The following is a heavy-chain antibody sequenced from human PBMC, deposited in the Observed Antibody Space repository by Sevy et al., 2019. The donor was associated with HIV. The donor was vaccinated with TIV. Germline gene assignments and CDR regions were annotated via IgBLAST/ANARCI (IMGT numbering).Heavy chain of an antibody. CDR3: VRSIAVAGTFVFDN. D-gene: IGHD6-19*01. CDR2: IFYSGST. Sequence: SETLSLTCTVSGGSINSGDYYWNWIRQPPGKGLEWIGYIFYSGSTYYNPSLKSRVAISLDKSKNQFSVMLTSVKGADSAVYYCVRSIAVAGTFVFDNWGQGALVTVSS. V-gene: IGHV4-30-4*01. CDR1: GGSINSGDYY. J-gene: IGHJ4*02.